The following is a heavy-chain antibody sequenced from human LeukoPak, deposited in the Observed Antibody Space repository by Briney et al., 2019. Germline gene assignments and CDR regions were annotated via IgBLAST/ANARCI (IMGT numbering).Heavy chain of an antibody. CDR2: IYGDDDK. J-gene: IGHJ4*02. CDR1: GFSLSTSGVG. CDR3: AHAYYYDSSGSRYYFDY. V-gene: IGHV2-5*02. Sequence: SGPTLVNPTQTLTLTCTFSGFSLSTSGVGVGWIRQPPGKALEWLAVIYGDDDKRYSPSLKSRLTITKDTSKNQVVLTMTNMDPVDTATYYCAHAYYYDSSGSRYYFDYWGQGTLVTVSS. D-gene: IGHD3-22*01.